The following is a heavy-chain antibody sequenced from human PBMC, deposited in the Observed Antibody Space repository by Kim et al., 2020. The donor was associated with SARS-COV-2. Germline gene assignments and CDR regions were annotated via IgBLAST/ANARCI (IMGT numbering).Heavy chain of an antibody. CDR1: GFTFSIYS. CDR2: ISSTSRTI. V-gene: IGHV3-48*02. J-gene: IGHJ4*02. D-gene: IGHD2-2*02. Sequence: GGSLRLSCAASGFTFSIYSIDWVRRAPGKGLEWIIYISSTSRTIYYADSVKGRFTVSRDNAENSLYLQMDSLTDEDTAFYYCARVWPSGYTVDYWGQGTPVTVSS. CDR3: ARVWPSGYTVDY.